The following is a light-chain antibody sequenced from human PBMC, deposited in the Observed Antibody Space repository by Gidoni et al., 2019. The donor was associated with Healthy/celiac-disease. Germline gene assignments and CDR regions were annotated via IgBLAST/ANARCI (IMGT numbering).Light chain of an antibody. CDR1: QSVSSN. V-gene: IGKV3-15*01. Sequence: EIVMTQSPATLSVSPGERATLSCRASQSVSSNLAWYQQKPGQAPRLLIYDASTRATSIPASFSGSGSGTEFTLTISSLQSEDFAVYYCQQYNNWHPRTFXQXTRVXIK. J-gene: IGKJ1*01. CDR3: QQYNNWHPRT. CDR2: DAS.